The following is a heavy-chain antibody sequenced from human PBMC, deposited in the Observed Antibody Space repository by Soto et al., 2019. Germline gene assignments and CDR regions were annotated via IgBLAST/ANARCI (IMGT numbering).Heavy chain of an antibody. CDR1: GGTFSSYT. D-gene: IGHD1-1*01. CDR3: ARGDQLERLDY. CDR2: IIPILGIA. Sequence: QVQLVQSGAEVKKPGSSVKVSCKASGGTFSSYTISWVRQAPGQGLEWMGRIIPILGIANYAQKFQGRVTXTXXKSTSPAYMALSSLRSEDTAVYYCARGDQLERLDYWGQGTLVTVSS. J-gene: IGHJ4*02. V-gene: IGHV1-69*02.